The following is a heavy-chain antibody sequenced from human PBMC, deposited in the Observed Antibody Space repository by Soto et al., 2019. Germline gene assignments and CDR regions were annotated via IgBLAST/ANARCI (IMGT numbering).Heavy chain of an antibody. CDR3: ARVDEWLSSFYFDY. J-gene: IGHJ4*02. V-gene: IGHV4-59*01. CDR1: GGSISSYY. CDR2: IYYSGST. Sequence: SETLSLTCTVSGGSISSYYWSWIRQPPGKGLEWIGYIYYSGSTNYNPSLKSRVTISVDTSKNQFSLKLSSVTAADTAVYYCARVDEWLSSFYFDYWGQGTLVTVSS. D-gene: IGHD3-3*01.